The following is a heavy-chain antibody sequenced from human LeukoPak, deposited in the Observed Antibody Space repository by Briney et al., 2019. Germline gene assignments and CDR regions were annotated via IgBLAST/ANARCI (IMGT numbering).Heavy chain of an antibody. Sequence: GGSLRLSCAASGFTFSSYAMSWVRQAPGKGLEWVSAISGGGGSTYYADSVKGRFTISRDNSMNTLYLQMNSLRAEDTAVYYCAKDSNYYDSSGYYLTPATFDYWGQGTLVTVSS. CDR3: AKDSNYYDSSGYYLTPATFDY. CDR2: ISGGGGST. V-gene: IGHV3-23*01. CDR1: GFTFSSYA. J-gene: IGHJ4*02. D-gene: IGHD3-22*01.